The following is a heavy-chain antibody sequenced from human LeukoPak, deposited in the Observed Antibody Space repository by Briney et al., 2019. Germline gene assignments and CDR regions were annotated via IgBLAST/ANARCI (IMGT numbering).Heavy chain of an antibody. CDR3: AREATGAFDF. V-gene: IGHV3-23*01. Sequence: GGSLRLSCAASVFTLSKYAMSWVRQAPGTGLEWVSGFSGLGVSTYYADSVKGRFTISRENSKNTLYLQMNSLRAEDTAVYYCAREATGAFDFWGQGTMVTVSS. CDR1: VFTLSKYA. CDR2: FSGLGVST. D-gene: IGHD1-26*01. J-gene: IGHJ3*01.